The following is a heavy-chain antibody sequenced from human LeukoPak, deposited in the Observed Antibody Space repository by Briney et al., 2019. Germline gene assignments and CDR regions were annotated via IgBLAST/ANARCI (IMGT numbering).Heavy chain of an antibody. J-gene: IGHJ4*02. CDR2: IKQDGSEK. CDR3: AKDRMGGVTFFDY. Sequence: GGSLRLSCAASGFIFSSYWMSWVRQAPGKGLEWVANIKQDGSEKYYVDSVKGRFTISRDHSKKIVYLQMNSLRAEDTAVYYCAKDRMGGVTFFDYWGQGTLVTVSS. V-gene: IGHV3-7*03. D-gene: IGHD2-21*02. CDR1: GFIFSSYW.